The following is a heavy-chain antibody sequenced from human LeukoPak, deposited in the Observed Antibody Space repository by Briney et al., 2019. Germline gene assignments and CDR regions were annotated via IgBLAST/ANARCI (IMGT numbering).Heavy chain of an antibody. CDR1: GFTFSSFW. J-gene: IGHJ3*02. D-gene: IGHD6-19*01. CDR2: IKQDGSEK. CDR3: ARALSGWADAFDI. Sequence: GGSLRLSCAASGFTFSSFWMSWVRQAPGKGREWVANIKQDGSEKYFVDSVKGRFTISRDNTKNSLYLQMNSLRAEDTAVYYCARALSGWADAFDIWGQGTMVTVSS. V-gene: IGHV3-7*05.